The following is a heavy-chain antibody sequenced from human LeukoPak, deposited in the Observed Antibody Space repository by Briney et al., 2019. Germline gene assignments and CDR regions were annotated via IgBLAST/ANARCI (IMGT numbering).Heavy chain of an antibody. D-gene: IGHD6-13*01. CDR2: IRYDGSNK. J-gene: IGHJ4*02. CDR3: AKAKTPYSSSWVFDY. V-gene: IGHV3-30*02. Sequence: PGRSLRLSCAASGFTLSSYGMHWVRQAPGKGLEWVAFIRYDGSNKYYADSVKGRFTISRDNSKNTLYLQMNSLRAEDTAVYYCAKAKTPYSSSWVFDYWGQGTLVTVSS. CDR1: GFTLSSYG.